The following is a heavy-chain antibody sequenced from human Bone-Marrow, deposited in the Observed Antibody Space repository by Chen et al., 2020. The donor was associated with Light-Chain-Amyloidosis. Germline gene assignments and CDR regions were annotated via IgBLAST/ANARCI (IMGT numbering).Heavy chain of an antibody. Sequence: VKKPGESLKISCKGSGYTFPNYWIGWVRQMPGKGLEWMGVIYPDDSDARYSPSFEGQVTISADKSITTAYLQCKRLKASDTDMYYCARRRDGYNFDYWGQGTLVTVSS. CDR1: GYTFPNYW. CDR3: ARRRDGYNFDY. J-gene: IGHJ4*02. V-gene: IGHV5-51*01. CDR2: IYPDDSDA. D-gene: IGHD5-12*01.